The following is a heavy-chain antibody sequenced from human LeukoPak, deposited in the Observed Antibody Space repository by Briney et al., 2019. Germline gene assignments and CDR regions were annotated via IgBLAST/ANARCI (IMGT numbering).Heavy chain of an antibody. J-gene: IGHJ4*02. Sequence: GGSLRLSCAASGFTFSTYWMSWVCQAPGKGLEWVANIKQDGSEKYYVDSVKGRFTISRDNAKNSLYLQMNSLRAEDTAVYYCARQLPSDYDFWSGYYTQSFDYWGQGTLVTVSS. CDR3: ARQLPSDYDFWSGYYTQSFDY. CDR1: GFTFSTYW. CDR2: IKQDGSEK. V-gene: IGHV3-7*01. D-gene: IGHD3-3*01.